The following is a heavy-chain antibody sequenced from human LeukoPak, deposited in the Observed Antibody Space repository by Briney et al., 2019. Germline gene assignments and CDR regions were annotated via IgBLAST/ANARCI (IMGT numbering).Heavy chain of an antibody. CDR3: AKDRKRASGYYIWGEFDY. Sequence: GGSLRLSCAASGFTFSSYAMSWVRQAPGKGLEWVAVMSYDGSNKYYADSVKGRFTISRDNSKNTLYLQMNSLRAEDTAVYYCAKDRKRASGYYIWGEFDYWGQGTLVTVSS. D-gene: IGHD3-3*01. CDR2: MSYDGSNK. CDR1: GFTFSSYA. J-gene: IGHJ4*02. V-gene: IGHV3-30*18.